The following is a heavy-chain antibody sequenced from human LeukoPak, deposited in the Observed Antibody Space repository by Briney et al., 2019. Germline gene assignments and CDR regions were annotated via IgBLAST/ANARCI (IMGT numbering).Heavy chain of an antibody. D-gene: IGHD3-3*01. CDR2: IRSKANSYAT. V-gene: IGHV3-73*01. Sequence: PGGSLRLSCAASGFTFSGSSMHWVRQASGKGLEWVGLIRSKANSYATAYAASVQGRFTISRDDSKDTAYLHMNSLKTEDTAVYYCTRSAYYSFDYWGQGTLVTVSS. CDR3: TRSAYYSFDY. J-gene: IGHJ4*02. CDR1: GFTFSGSS.